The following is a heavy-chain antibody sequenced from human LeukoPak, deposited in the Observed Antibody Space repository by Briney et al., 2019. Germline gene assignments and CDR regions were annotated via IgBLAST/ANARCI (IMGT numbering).Heavy chain of an antibody. CDR1: GFTFSYYA. Sequence: GGSLRLSCAASGFTFSYYAMHWVRQAPGKVLEWVAVISHDGSNEYYADSVKGRFTISRDNSKNTLSLQMNTLRPEDTAVYYCARPIDNGSGSYYFDYWGQGTLVTVSS. J-gene: IGHJ4*02. D-gene: IGHD3-10*01. V-gene: IGHV3-30-3*01. CDR2: ISHDGSNE. CDR3: ARPIDNGSGSYYFDY.